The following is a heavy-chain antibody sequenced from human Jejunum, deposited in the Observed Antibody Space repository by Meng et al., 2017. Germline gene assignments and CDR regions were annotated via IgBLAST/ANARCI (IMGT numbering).Heavy chain of an antibody. J-gene: IGHJ4*02. V-gene: IGHV4-61*08. CDR3: ARDHWGSLDY. CDR2: AST. D-gene: IGHD7-27*01. Sequence: QVQLPESGPGRVRPSETLSLLCAVSGGSVSSSGYQWGWIRQPPGKGLEWIGYASTNYNPSLKSRVTISVDTSKNQFSLKLTSVTAADTAVYYCARDHWGSLDYWGQGVLVTVSS. CDR1: GGSVSSSGYQ.